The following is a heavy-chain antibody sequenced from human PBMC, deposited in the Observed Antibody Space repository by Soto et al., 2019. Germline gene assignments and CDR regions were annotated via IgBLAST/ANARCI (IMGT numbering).Heavy chain of an antibody. CDR1: GGSITGTSYY. J-gene: IGHJ5*02. V-gene: IGHV4-39*02. CDR2: IYYSGST. Sequence: QLQLQESGPGLVKPSETLFLTCTVSGGSITGTSYYCSWIRQAPGQGLEWIGSIYYSGSTFYNPTLKSRVSMSLDSSKNVVSLKLSSVTAADTAVYYCVREGYCGSNSCNWFDPWGQGTLVTVSS. CDR3: VREGYCGSNSCNWFDP. D-gene: IGHD2-2*01.